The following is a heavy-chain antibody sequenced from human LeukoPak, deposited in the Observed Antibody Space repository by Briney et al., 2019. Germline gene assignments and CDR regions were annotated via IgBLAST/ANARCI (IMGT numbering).Heavy chain of an antibody. CDR2: IYHSGST. CDR3: ARGVAAVYYMDV. CDR1: GGSISSGGYY. D-gene: IGHD2-15*01. Sequence: SQTLSLTCTVSGGSISSGGYYWSWIRQPPGKGLEWIGYIYHSGSTYYNPSLKSRVTISVDRSKNQFSLKLSSVTAADTAVYYCARGVAAVYYMDVWGKGTTVTVSS. J-gene: IGHJ6*03. V-gene: IGHV4-30-2*01.